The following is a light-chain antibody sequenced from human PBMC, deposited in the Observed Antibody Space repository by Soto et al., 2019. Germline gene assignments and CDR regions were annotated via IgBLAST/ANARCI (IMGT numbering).Light chain of an antibody. V-gene: IGLV6-57*04. J-gene: IGLJ3*02. CDR1: SGSIASNY. Sequence: NFLLTQPHSVSESPGKTVTISCTRSSGSIASNYVQWYQQRPGSAPTTVIYEDNQRPSWVPDRFSGSIDSSSNSASLTISRLKTEDEADYYCQSYHSSNVVFGGGTKVTVL. CDR3: QSYHSSNVV. CDR2: EDN.